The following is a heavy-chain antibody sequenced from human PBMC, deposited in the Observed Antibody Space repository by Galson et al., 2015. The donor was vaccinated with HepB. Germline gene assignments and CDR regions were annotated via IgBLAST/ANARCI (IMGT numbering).Heavy chain of an antibody. CDR2: INAGNGNT. CDR1: GYTFTSYA. V-gene: IGHV1-3*01. Sequence: SVKVSCKASGYTFTSYALHWVRQAPGQRLEWMGWINAGNGNTKYSQKFQGRVSITRDTSASTAYMELNSLRSEDTAVYFCVREDSSSWYTFFQHWGQGTLVTVSS. CDR3: VREDSSSWYTFFQH. D-gene: IGHD6-13*01. J-gene: IGHJ1*01.